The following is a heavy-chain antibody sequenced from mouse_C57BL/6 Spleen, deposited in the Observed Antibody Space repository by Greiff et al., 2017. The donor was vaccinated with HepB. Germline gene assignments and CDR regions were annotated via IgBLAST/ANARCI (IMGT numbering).Heavy chain of an antibody. J-gene: IGHJ3*01. CDR2: IDPSDSET. D-gene: IGHD2-3*01. CDR3: AREGLYDGYPFAY. CDR1: GYTFTSYW. Sequence: VKLQQPGAELVRPGSSVKLSCKASGYTFTSYWMHWVKQRPIQGLEWIGNIDPSDSETHYNQKFKDKATLTVDKSSSTAYMQLSSLTSEDSAVYYCAREGLYDGYPFAYWGQGTLVTVSA. V-gene: IGHV1-52*01.